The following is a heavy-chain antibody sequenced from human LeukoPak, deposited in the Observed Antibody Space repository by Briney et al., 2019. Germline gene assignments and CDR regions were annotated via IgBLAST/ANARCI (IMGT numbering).Heavy chain of an antibody. J-gene: IGHJ4*02. Sequence: GGSLRLSCAASGFTFSSYARSWVRQAPGKGLEWVSAITGSGGSTYYADSVKGRFTISRDNSKNTLYMQMNSLRAEDTAVYYCATERNWVFDYWGQGTLVTVSS. CDR2: ITGSGGST. D-gene: IGHD7-27*01. CDR1: GFTFSSYA. CDR3: ATERNWVFDY. V-gene: IGHV3-23*01.